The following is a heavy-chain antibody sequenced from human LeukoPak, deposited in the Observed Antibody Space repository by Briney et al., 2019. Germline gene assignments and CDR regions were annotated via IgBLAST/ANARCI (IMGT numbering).Heavy chain of an antibody. Sequence: SVKVSCKASGGTFSTYAINWVRQAPGQGLEWTGGIIPIFGTANYAQKFQGRVTISTDESTSTAYMELSSLRSEDTAMYYCARVFARSGEISGSYYYYWGQGTLVTVSS. J-gene: IGHJ4*02. D-gene: IGHD1-26*01. CDR3: ARVFARSGEISGSYYYY. V-gene: IGHV1-69*05. CDR2: IIPIFGTA. CDR1: GGTFSTYA.